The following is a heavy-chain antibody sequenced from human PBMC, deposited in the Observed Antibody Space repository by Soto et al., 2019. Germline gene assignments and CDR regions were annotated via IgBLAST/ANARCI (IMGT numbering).Heavy chain of an antibody. Sequence: EVQLLESGGGSGQPGGSLRLSCAASGFTFSNYAMTWVRQAPGKGLEWVSLITGSGVTTYYADSVKGRFTISRDSSKYTVYLQMNSLRADDTAIYYCAKESKNGLGDFDYWGQGTLVTVSS. CDR2: ITGSGVTT. CDR3: AKESKNGLGDFDY. D-gene: IGHD1-26*01. CDR1: GFTFSNYA. V-gene: IGHV3-23*01. J-gene: IGHJ4*02.